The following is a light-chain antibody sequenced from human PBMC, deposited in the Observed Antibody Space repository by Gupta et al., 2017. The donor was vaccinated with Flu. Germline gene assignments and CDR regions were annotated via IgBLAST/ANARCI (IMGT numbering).Light chain of an antibody. J-gene: IGKJ2*01. Sequence: EIVLTQSPGTLSLSPGERATLSCRASRSVSNSYLAWYQQKLGQAPRLLIYGASNRATGIPERFSGSGSGTDFTLTITRLDPEDFAVYYCQQYDSSPMYTFGQGTKLEIK. CDR3: QQYDSSPMYT. V-gene: IGKV3-20*01. CDR2: GAS. CDR1: RSVSNSY.